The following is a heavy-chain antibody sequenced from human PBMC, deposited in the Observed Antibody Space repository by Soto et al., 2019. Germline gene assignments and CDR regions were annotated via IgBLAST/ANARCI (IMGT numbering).Heavy chain of an antibody. CDR3: VRSSGDF. J-gene: IGHJ4*02. CDR1: GFTFSSLY. CDR2: IDGDGSTT. Sequence: GGSLRLSCVASGFTFSSLYMYWVRQAPGKGLVWVSRIDGDGSTTAYADSVKGRFTISRDNAKNTLYLQMSSLRADDSAVYFCVRSSGDFWGQGTQVTVSS. V-gene: IGHV3-74*01.